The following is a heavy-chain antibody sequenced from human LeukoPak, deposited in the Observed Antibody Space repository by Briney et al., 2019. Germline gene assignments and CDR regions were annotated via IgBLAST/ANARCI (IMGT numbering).Heavy chain of an antibody. Sequence: SVKVSCKASGGTFSSYAISWVRQAPGQGLDWMGGIIPIFGTANYAQKFQGRVTITADESTSTAYMELSSLRSEDTAVYYCARKGALWFGELFHYMDVWGKGTTVTVSS. CDR3: ARKGALWFGELFHYMDV. D-gene: IGHD3-10*01. V-gene: IGHV1-69*13. CDR1: GGTFSSYA. CDR2: IIPIFGTA. J-gene: IGHJ6*03.